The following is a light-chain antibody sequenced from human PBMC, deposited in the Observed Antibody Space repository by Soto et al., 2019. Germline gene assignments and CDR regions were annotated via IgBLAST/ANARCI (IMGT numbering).Light chain of an antibody. V-gene: IGKV3-20*01. CDR3: QQYGSSGT. CDR1: QTVTSSY. CDR2: GAS. J-gene: IGKJ1*01. Sequence: EIVLTQPPGTLSLSPGERASLSRRASQTVTSSYLAWYQQKPGQAPRLLIYGASSRATGIPDRFSGSGSGTDFTLTISRLEPEDFAVYYCQQYGSSGTFGQGTKVDIK.